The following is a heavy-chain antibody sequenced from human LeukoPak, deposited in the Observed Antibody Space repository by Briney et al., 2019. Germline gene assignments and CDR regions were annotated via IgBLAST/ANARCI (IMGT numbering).Heavy chain of an antibody. D-gene: IGHD3-22*01. CDR2: IKQDESEK. CDR3: AKGRYYYDSSAYHAFDY. CDR1: GFTFSSYA. Sequence: PGGSLRLSCAASGFTFSSYAMHWVRQAPGKGLEWVANIKQDESEKYYVDSVKGRFTISRDNAKNSLYLQMNSLRAEDTAVYYCAKGRYYYDSSAYHAFDYWGQGTLVTISS. V-gene: IGHV3-7*01. J-gene: IGHJ4*02.